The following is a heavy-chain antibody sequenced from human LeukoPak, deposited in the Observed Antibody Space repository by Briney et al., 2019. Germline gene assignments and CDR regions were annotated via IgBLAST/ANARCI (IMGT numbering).Heavy chain of an antibody. V-gene: IGHV4-30-4*01. CDR3: ARDHGSGSYGMDV. CDR1: GGSISSGDYY. J-gene: IGHJ6*02. D-gene: IGHD3-10*01. Sequence: PSQTLSLTCTVSGGSISSGDYYWSWIRQPPGKGLEWIGYIYYSGSTYYSPSLKSRVTISVDTSKNQFSLKLSSVTAADTAVYYCARDHGSGSYGMDVWGQGTTVTVSS. CDR2: IYYSGST.